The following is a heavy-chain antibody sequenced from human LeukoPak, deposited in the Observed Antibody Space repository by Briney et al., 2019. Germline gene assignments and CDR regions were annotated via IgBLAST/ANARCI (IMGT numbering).Heavy chain of an antibody. V-gene: IGHV4-30-4*07. Sequence: PSETLSLTCAVSGGSISSGGYSWSWIRQPPGKGLEWIGYIYYSGSTYYNPSLKSRVSISLDTSNNQFSLKLTSVTAADTAVYYCAILLYYDILTGYSDVDYWGQGTLVTVSS. D-gene: IGHD3-9*01. J-gene: IGHJ4*02. CDR1: GGSISSGGYS. CDR2: IYYSGST. CDR3: AILLYYDILTGYSDVDY.